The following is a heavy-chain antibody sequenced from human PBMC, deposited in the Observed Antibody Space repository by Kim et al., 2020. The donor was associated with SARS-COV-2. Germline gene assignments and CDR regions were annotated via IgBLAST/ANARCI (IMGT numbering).Heavy chain of an antibody. Sequence: ASVMVSCKASGYTFTSYGISWVRQAPGQGLEWMGWISAYNGNTNYAQKLQGRVTMTTDTSTSSAYMELRSLRSDDTAVYYCAREYCSSTSCYQGTWGQGTLVTVSS. CDR1: GYTFTSYG. D-gene: IGHD2-2*01. V-gene: IGHV1-18*01. CDR2: ISAYNGNT. J-gene: IGHJ5*02. CDR3: AREYCSSTSCYQGT.